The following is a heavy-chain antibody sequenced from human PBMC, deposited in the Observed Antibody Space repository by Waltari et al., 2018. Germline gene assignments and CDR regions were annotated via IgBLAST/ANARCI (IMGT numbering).Heavy chain of an antibody. CDR2: ISSDAGTT. CDR1: GYMFNRYA. CDR3: AREKSFFGMDV. J-gene: IGHJ6*01. V-gene: IGHV3-48*01. Sequence: EVQLVESGGRLVQPGGSLRIPCFGSGYMFNRYAMNWVRQAPGKGLEWVSYISSDAGTTYYAPSVKGRLTIARDNGRNSLYLQMNSLRGDDTATYYCAREKSFFGMDVWGPGTTVTVSS.